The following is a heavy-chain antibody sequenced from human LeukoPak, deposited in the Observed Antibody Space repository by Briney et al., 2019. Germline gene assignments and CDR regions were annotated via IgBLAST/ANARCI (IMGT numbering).Heavy chain of an antibody. CDR1: GGSISSYY. V-gene: IGHV4-4*07. CDR2: IYTSGST. J-gene: IGHJ4*02. D-gene: IGHD2-2*01. Sequence: SETLSLTCTVSGGSISSYYWSWIRQPAGKGLEWIGRIYTSGSTNYNPSLKSRVTMSVDTSKNQFSLKLSSVTAADTAVYYCARVEGFYCSSSSCPLDHWGQGTLVTVSS. CDR3: ARVEGFYCSSSSCPLDH.